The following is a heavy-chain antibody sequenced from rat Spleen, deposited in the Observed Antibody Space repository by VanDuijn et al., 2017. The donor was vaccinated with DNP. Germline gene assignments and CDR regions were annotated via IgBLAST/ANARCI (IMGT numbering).Heavy chain of an antibody. D-gene: IGHD1-12*01. CDR3: STLNYYASLSGYFDY. CDR1: GFTFNTYY. V-gene: IGHV5-25*01. Sequence: EVQLVESGGGLVQPGRSMSLSCTASGFTFNTYYMAWVRQAPGKGLEWMASINTDGGNTYYPDSVKGRFTISRDNAENTVYLQLNSLRSEDTATYYCSTLNYYASLSGYFDYWGQGVMVTVSS. CDR2: INTDGGNT. J-gene: IGHJ2*01.